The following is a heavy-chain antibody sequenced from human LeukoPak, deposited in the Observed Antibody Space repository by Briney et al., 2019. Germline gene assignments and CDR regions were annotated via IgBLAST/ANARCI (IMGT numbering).Heavy chain of an antibody. J-gene: IGHJ6*03. V-gene: IGHV4-4*07. CDR3: ARSGDTSYYYYYYMDV. CDR1: GGSISSYY. Sequence: PSETLSLTCTVSGGSISSYYWSWIRQPAGKGLEWIGRIYTSGSTNYNPSLKSRVTMSVDTSKNQFSLKLSSVTAADTAVYYCARSGDTSYYYYYYMDVWGKGTTVTVSS. CDR2: IYTSGST. D-gene: IGHD1-26*01.